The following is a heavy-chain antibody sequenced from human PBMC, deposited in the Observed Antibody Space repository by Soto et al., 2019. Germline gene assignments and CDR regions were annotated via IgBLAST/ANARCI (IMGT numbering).Heavy chain of an antibody. CDR3: ARVPQYSSGGMDV. Sequence: GGSLRIACAASGFTFSSYWMHWVRQAPGKGLVWVSRINSDGSSTSYADSVKGRFTISRDNAKNTLYLQMNSLRAEDAAVYYCARVPQYSSGGMDVWGQGTTVTVSS. CDR2: INSDGSST. J-gene: IGHJ6*02. D-gene: IGHD6-25*01. V-gene: IGHV3-74*01. CDR1: GFTFSSYW.